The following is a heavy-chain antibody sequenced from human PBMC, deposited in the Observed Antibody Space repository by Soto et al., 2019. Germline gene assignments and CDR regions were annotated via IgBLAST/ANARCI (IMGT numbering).Heavy chain of an antibody. V-gene: IGHV4-31*11. CDR1: GGSISRGGYY. CDR2: IYYSGST. D-gene: IGHD3-16*01. Sequence: SSETLSLTCAFSGGSISRGGYYLSWVRQHPGKGLEWIGYIYYSGSTYYNPSLKSRVTISVDTSKNQFSLKLSSVTAADTAVYYCARVGGINWFDPWGQGTLVTAPQ. J-gene: IGHJ5*02. CDR3: ARVGGINWFDP.